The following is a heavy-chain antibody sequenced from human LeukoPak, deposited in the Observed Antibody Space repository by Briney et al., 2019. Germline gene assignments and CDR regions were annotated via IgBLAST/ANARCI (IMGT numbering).Heavy chain of an antibody. CDR1: GFTFSSYN. V-gene: IGHV3-48*04. CDR3: ARDLRSSGWY. Sequence: GGSLRLSCAASGFTFSSYNMNWVRQAPGKGLEWVSYISSSSSTIYYADSVKGRFTISRDNAKNSLYLQMNSLRAEDTAVYYCARDLRSSGWYWGQGTLVTVSS. CDR2: ISSSSSTI. D-gene: IGHD6-19*01. J-gene: IGHJ4*02.